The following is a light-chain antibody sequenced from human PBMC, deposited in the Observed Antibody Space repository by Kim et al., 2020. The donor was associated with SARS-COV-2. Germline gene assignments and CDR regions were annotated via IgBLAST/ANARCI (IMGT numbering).Light chain of an antibody. CDR1: SSDVGGYNS. CDR3: TSYTRSVTYV. J-gene: IGLJ1*01. V-gene: IGLV2-14*03. Sequence: QSVLTQPASVSGSPGQSITISCTGSSSDVGGYNSVSWYQQHPGKAPKLMIYGVTKRPSGVSNRFSGSKSGDTASLTISGLQAEDEAYYYCTSYTRSVTYVFGTGTKVTVL. CDR2: GVT.